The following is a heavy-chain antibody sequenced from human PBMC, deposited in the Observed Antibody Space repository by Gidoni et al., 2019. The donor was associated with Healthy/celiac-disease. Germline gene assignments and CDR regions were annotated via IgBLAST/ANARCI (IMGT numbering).Heavy chain of an antibody. CDR3: AKDLTPSYGSGGYYYYGMDV. V-gene: IGHV3-23*01. CDR2: ISGSGGST. CDR1: GFTFISYA. D-gene: IGHD5-18*01. Sequence: EVQLLESGGGLVQPGGSLRLPCAASGFTFISYAMRWVRPAPGKGLEWVSAISGSGGSTYYADSGKGRFTISRDNSKNTLYLQMNSRRAEGTAVYYCAKDLTPSYGSGGYYYYGMDVWGQGTTVTVSS. J-gene: IGHJ6*02.